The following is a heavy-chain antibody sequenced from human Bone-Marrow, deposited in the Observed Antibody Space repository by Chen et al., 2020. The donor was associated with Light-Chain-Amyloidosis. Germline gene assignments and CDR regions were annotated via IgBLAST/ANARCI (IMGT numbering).Heavy chain of an antibody. D-gene: IGHD5-12*01. CDR3: ARRRDGYNFDY. J-gene: IGHJ4*02. CDR2: IYPDDSDA. CDR1: GYTFPNYW. V-gene: IGHV5-51*01. Sequence: EVQLEQSGPEVKKPGESLKISCKGSGYTFPNYWIGWVRQMPGKGLEWMGVIYPDDSDARYSPSFEGQVTISADKSITTAYLQWRSGKASDTAMYYCARRRDGYNFDYWGQGTLVTVSS.